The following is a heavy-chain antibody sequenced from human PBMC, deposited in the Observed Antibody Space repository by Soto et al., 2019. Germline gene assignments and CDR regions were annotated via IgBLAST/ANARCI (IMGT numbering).Heavy chain of an antibody. CDR3: AREGLYDYVWGSYRYWDAFDI. J-gene: IGHJ3*02. CDR1: GFTFSSYA. V-gene: IGHV3-30-3*01. CDR2: ISYDGSNK. D-gene: IGHD3-16*02. Sequence: QVQLVESGGGVVQPGRSLRLSCAASGFTFSSYAMHWVRQAPGKGLELVAVISYDGSNKYYADSVKGRFTISRDNSKKTLYLQMNSLRAEDTAVYYCAREGLYDYVWGSYRYWDAFDIWGQGTMVTVSS.